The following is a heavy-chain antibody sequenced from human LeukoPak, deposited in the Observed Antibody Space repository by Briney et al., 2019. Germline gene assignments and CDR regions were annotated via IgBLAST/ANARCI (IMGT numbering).Heavy chain of an antibody. CDR1: GFTVSSNY. V-gene: IGHV3-66*02. CDR3: ARVFAPDTYYYDSSGYYFDY. CDR2: IYSGGST. D-gene: IGHD3-22*01. Sequence: PVGSLRLSCAASGFTVSSNYMSWVRQAPGKGLEWVSVIYSGGSTYYADSVKGRFTISRDNSKNTLYLQMNSLRAEDTAVYYCARVFAPDTYYYDSSGYYFDYWGQGTLVTVSS. J-gene: IGHJ4*02.